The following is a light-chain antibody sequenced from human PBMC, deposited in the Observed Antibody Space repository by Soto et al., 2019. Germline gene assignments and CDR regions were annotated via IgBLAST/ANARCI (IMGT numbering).Light chain of an antibody. CDR3: QQYGSSPGT. CDR2: GAS. CDR1: QSIRSSF. V-gene: IGKV3-20*01. J-gene: IGKJ2*01. Sequence: EIVLTQSPSTLSLSPGERATLSCRASQSIRSSFLAWYQHKPGQAPRLLMYGASTRATGTPDRFSGSGSGTDFTLTISRLEPEDFALYYCQQYGSSPGTFGQGTKVDIK.